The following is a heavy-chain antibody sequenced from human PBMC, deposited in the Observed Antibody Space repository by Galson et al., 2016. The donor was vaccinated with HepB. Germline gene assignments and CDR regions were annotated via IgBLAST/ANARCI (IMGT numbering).Heavy chain of an antibody. D-gene: IGHD5-12*01. CDR3: ARGDVVATLGRQYNHYYYWGRDV. Sequence: SETLSLTCAVSGGSINSTNWWSWVRQSPEKGLEWIGEIYHTGSTNYNPSLQSRVIISVDTSKNEFSLRLTSVTAADTAVYYCARGDVVATLGRQYNHYYYWGRDVWGQGTTVTVSS. CDR2: IYHTGST. CDR1: GGSINSTNW. J-gene: IGHJ6*02. V-gene: IGHV4-4*02.